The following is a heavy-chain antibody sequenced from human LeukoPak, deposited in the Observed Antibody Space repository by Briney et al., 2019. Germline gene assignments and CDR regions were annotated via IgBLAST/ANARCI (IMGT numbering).Heavy chain of an antibody. Sequence: GGSLRLSCAASGFTVNNNYMSWVRQAPGKGLEWVSLIFSGGRTYYADSVKGRFTISRDNSKNTLYLQIHSLRVEDTAVYYCARQGGLMQGELLRWDFDYWGQGTLVTVSS. CDR1: GFTVNNNY. D-gene: IGHD3-10*01. CDR3: ARQGGLMQGELLRWDFDY. V-gene: IGHV3-66*04. J-gene: IGHJ4*02. CDR2: IFSGGRT.